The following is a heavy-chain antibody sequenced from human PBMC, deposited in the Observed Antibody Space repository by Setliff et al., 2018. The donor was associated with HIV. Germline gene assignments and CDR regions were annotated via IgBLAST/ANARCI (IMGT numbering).Heavy chain of an antibody. CDR1: GYTFTPYV. J-gene: IGHJ3*02. Sequence: GASVKVSCKASGYTFTPYVFNCVRQAPGQGLAWMGWISASSYNTNYAQKFQGRVTRTTDTSPNTVYMELKSLRSDETAVYFCARGQLDRNLTSDVPFDIGGQGTMVTVS. V-gene: IGHV1-18*01. CDR3: ARGQLDRNLTSDVPFDI. D-gene: IGHD1-1*01. CDR2: ISASSYNT.